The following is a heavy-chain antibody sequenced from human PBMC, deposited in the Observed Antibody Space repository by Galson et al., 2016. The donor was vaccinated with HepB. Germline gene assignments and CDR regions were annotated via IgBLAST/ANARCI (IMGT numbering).Heavy chain of an antibody. CDR3: ARGRNSAFDA. V-gene: IGHV6-1*01. CDR1: GDSVSRHGVA. Sequence: AISGDSVSRHGVAWNWIRQSPSRGLEWLGRTYYSSRWNNDYSASVKSRITINLDTPNNLFSLQLSSVTPEDTAVYYCARGRNSAFDAWGQGTLVTVSS. CDR2: TYYSSRWNN. D-gene: IGHD1/OR15-1a*01. J-gene: IGHJ5*02.